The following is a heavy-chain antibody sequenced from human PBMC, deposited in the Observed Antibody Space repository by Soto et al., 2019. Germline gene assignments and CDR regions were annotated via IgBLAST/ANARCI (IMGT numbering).Heavy chain of an antibody. CDR3: ARGSTVVTPFHFDP. Sequence: EVQLVESGGGLVKPGGSLRLSCAASGFTFSSYSMNWVRQAPGKGLEWVSSISSSSSYIYYADSVKGRFTISRDNAKNSLYLQMNSLRAEDTAVYYCARGSTVVTPFHFDPWGQGTLVTVSS. CDR1: GFTFSSYS. D-gene: IGHD4-17*01. J-gene: IGHJ5*02. V-gene: IGHV3-21*01. CDR2: ISSSSSYI.